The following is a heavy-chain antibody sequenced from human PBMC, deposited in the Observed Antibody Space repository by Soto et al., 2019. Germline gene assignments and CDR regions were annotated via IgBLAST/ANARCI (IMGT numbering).Heavy chain of an antibody. D-gene: IGHD4-17*01. Sequence: GGSLRLSCAASGFTFRSYARRWGSQGVGKGLEWVSAISGSGGSTYYADSVKGRFTISRDNSKNTLYLQMNSRRAEDTAVYYCAKERATTTAFDYWGQGALVTVSS. CDR1: GFTFRSYA. V-gene: IGHV3-23*01. CDR3: AKERATTTAFDY. J-gene: IGHJ4*02. CDR2: ISGSGGST.